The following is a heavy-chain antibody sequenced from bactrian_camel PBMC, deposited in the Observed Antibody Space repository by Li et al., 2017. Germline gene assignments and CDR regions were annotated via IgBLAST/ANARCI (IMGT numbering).Heavy chain of an antibody. CDR1: GFSFEDSD. CDR3: AADLYYSGYDCVSGPVEYEF. J-gene: IGHJ4*01. V-gene: IGHV3S63*01. CDR2: LASYGTT. Sequence: HVQLVESGGGSVQAGGSLRLSCTGSGFSFEDSDMGWLRRGPGNECKLVASLASYGTTYYGASAQGRFTISRDNAKNTVYLQMNSLKPEDTAMYYCAADLYYSGYDCVSGPVEYEFWGQGTQVTVS. D-gene: IGHD4*01.